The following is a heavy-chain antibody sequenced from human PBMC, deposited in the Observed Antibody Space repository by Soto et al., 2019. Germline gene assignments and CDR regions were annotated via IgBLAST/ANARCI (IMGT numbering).Heavy chain of an antibody. J-gene: IGHJ5*02. CDR2: MNPNSGNT. CDR1: GYTFTSYD. Sequence: ASVKVSCKASGYTFTSYDINWVRQATGPGLEWMGWMNPNSGNTGYAQKFQGRVTMTRNTSISTAYMELSSLRSEDTAVYYCARGRRGGLSVMNFINTISRNWFDPWGQGTRVTVS. CDR3: ARGRRGGLSVMNFINTISRNWFDP. D-gene: IGHD3-9*01. V-gene: IGHV1-8*01.